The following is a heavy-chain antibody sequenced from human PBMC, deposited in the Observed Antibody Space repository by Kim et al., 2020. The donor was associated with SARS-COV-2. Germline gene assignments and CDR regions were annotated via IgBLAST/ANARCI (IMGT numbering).Heavy chain of an antibody. Sequence: GGSLRLSCAASGFTFSSYAMHWVRQAPGKGLEWVAVISYDGSNKYYADSVKGRFTISRDNSKNTLYLQMNSLRAEDTAVYYCARDSSRRDGYKNHIDYWGQGTLVTVSS. CDR2: ISYDGSNK. V-gene: IGHV3-30*04. CDR3: ARDSSRRDGYKNHIDY. CDR1: GFTFSSYA. J-gene: IGHJ4*02. D-gene: IGHD5-12*01.